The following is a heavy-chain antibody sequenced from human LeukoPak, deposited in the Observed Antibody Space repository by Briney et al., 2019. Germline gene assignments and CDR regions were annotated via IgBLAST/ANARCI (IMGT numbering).Heavy chain of an antibody. D-gene: IGHD1-26*01. CDR3: ARVSGSYEYYFDY. CDR2: IWYDGSNK. V-gene: IGHV3-33*01. J-gene: IGHJ4*02. CDR1: GFTFSSYG. Sequence: GRSLRLSCAASGFTFSSYGMHWVRQAPGKGLEWVAVIWYDGSNKYYADSVKGRFTISRDNSMNTLYLQMNSLRAEDTAVYYCARVSGSYEYYFDYWGQGTLVTVSS.